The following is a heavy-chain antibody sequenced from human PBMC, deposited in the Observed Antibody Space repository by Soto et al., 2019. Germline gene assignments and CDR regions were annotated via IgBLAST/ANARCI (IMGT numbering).Heavy chain of an antibody. Sequence: SETLSLTCTVSGGSISSGGYYWSWIRQHPGKGLEWIGYIYYSGSTYYNPSLKSRVTISVDTSKNQFSLKLSSVTAADTAVYYCARAGYCSSTSYEDFCWFDPWGQGTLVTVSS. V-gene: IGHV4-31*03. D-gene: IGHD2-2*01. CDR3: ARAGYCSSTSYEDFCWFDP. CDR1: GGSISSGGYY. CDR2: IYYSGST. J-gene: IGHJ5*02.